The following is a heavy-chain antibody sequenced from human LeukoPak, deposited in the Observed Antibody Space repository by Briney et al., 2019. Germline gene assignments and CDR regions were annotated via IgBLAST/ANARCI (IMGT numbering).Heavy chain of an antibody. CDR1: GFTFSSYS. V-gene: IGHV3-21*01. D-gene: IGHD5-18*01. J-gene: IGHJ4*02. Sequence: GGSLRLSCAASGFTFSSYSMNWVRQAPGKGLEWVSSISSSSSYIYYADSVKGRFTISRDNAKNSLYLRMNSLRAEDTAVYYCARAEVDTAMAFDYWGQGTLVTVSS. CDR2: ISSSSSYI. CDR3: ARAEVDTAMAFDY.